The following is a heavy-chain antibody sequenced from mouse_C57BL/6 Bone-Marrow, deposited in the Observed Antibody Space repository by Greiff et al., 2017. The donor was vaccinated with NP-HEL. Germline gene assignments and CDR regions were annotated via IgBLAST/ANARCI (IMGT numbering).Heavy chain of an antibody. CDR3: TQIYYYGSSFYYFDY. D-gene: IGHD1-1*01. CDR2: IDPENGDT. CDR1: GFNIKDDY. Sequence: EVKLMESGAELVRPGASVKLSCTASGFNIKDDYMHWVKQRPEQGLEWIGWIDPENGDTEYASKFQGKATITADTSSNTAYLQLSSLTSEDTAVYYCTQIYYYGSSFYYFDYWGQGTTLTVST. J-gene: IGHJ2*01. V-gene: IGHV14-4*01.